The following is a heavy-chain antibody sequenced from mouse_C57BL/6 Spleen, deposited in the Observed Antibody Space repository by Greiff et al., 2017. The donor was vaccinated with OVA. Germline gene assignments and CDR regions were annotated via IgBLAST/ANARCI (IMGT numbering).Heavy chain of an antibody. CDR3: ARDYGSGYWYFDV. CDR1: GYTFTSYS. J-gene: IGHJ1*03. V-gene: IGHV1-4*01. CDR2: INPSSGYT. Sequence: VQLQQSGAELARPGASVKMSCKASGYTFTSYSMHWVKQRPGQGLEWIGYINPSSGYTRYNQKFKDKATLTADKSSSTAYMQLGSLTSEDSAVYYGARDYGSGYWYFDVWGTGTTVTVSS. D-gene: IGHD1-1*01.